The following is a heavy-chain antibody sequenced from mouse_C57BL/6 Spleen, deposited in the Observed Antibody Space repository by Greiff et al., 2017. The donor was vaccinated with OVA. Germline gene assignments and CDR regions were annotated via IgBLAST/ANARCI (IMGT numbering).Heavy chain of an antibody. Sequence: QVQLKQPGAELVKPGASVKMSCKASGYTFTSYWITWVKQRPGQGLEWIGEIYPGSGSTNYNEKLKSKATLTGDTSSSTACMQLSSLTSEYSAVYYCARGGGDYDYGGFAYWGQGTLVTVSA. V-gene: IGHV1-55*01. CDR1: GYTFTSYW. D-gene: IGHD2-4*01. CDR3: ARGGGDYDYGGFAY. CDR2: IYPGSGST. J-gene: IGHJ3*01.